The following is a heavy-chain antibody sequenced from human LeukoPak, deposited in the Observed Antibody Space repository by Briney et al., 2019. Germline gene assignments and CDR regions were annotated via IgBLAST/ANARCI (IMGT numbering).Heavy chain of an antibody. CDR2: ISSSSSYI. CDR3: ARSRSGTYYNADV. Sequence: GGSLRLSCAASGFTFSSYSMNWVRQAPGKGLEWVSSISSSSSYIYYADSVKGRFTISRDNAKNSLYLQMNSLRAEDTAVYYCARSRSGTYYNADVWGQGTLVTVSS. J-gene: IGHJ4*02. CDR1: GFTFSSYS. D-gene: IGHD3-10*01. V-gene: IGHV3-21*01.